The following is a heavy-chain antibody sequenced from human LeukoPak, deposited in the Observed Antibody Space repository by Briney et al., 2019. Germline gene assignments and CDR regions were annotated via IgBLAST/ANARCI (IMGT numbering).Heavy chain of an antibody. Sequence: HPGGSLRLSCAASGFTFSSCSMTWVRQAPGKGLEWVSYISSSSSTIYYADSVKGRFNISRDNAKSSLCLQMNSLRDEDTAVYYCAGVGTTGIDFDYWGQGTLVTVSS. V-gene: IGHV3-48*02. CDR2: ISSSSSTI. J-gene: IGHJ4*02. D-gene: IGHD1-1*01. CDR3: AGVGTTGIDFDY. CDR1: GFTFSSCS.